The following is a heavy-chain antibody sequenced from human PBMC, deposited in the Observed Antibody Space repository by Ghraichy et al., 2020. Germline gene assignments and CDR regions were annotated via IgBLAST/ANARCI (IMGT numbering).Heavy chain of an antibody. J-gene: IGHJ3*01. CDR3: NYYDSGGYGPGAVDV. D-gene: IGHD3-22*01. V-gene: IGHV1-2*02. Sequence: ASVKLSCKASGYTFTDFYMHWVRQAPGQGLEWMGWINPNSGGTNYAQKFRGRVTMTRDMSISTAYMELSSLRSDDTAVYYCNYYDSGGYGPGAVDVWGQGTTVTVSS. CDR1: GYTFTDFY. CDR2: INPNSGGT.